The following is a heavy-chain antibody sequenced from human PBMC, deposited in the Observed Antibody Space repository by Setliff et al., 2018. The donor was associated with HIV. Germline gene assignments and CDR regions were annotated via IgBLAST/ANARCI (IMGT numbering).Heavy chain of an antibody. Sequence: PSETLSLTCTVSGGSIRRSSYYWGWIRQPPGKGLEWIGSFSYTGSTYYNPSLKSRVTISIDTSKNQFSLKLNSVTAADTAMYYCARDGGSSGWYFVLGYSDYWGPGTLVTVSS. CDR1: GGSIRRSSYY. J-gene: IGHJ4*02. V-gene: IGHV4-39*02. D-gene: IGHD6-19*01. CDR3: ARDGGSSGWYFVLGYSDY. CDR2: FSYTGST.